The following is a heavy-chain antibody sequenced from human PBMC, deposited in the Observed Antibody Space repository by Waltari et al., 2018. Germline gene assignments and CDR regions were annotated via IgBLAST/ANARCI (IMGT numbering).Heavy chain of an antibody. V-gene: IGHV4-4*07. Sequence: QVQLQESGPGLVKPSETLSLTCTVSGGSINGYFWSWIRRPAGKGLEWIGRIDSSGGTGYTPSLKRRVSMSVDTSKNQFSLKLSSVTAADTAVYYCVRDCRDGSCYSDWGQGSLVTVSS. J-gene: IGHJ4*02. D-gene: IGHD2-15*01. CDR3: VRDCRDGSCYSD. CDR2: IDSSGGT. CDR1: GGSINGYF.